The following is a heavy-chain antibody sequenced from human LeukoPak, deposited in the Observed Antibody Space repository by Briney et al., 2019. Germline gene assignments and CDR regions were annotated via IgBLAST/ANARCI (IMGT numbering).Heavy chain of an antibody. CDR3: ARGPRFDY. CDR2: INHSGST. V-gene: IGHV4-34*01. Sequence: SETLSLTCAVYGGSFSGYYWSWIRQPPGKGLEWIGEINHSGSTNYNPSLKSRVTISVDTSKNQFSLKLSSETAADTAVYYCARGPRFDYWGQGTLVTVSS. CDR1: GGSFSGYY. J-gene: IGHJ4*02.